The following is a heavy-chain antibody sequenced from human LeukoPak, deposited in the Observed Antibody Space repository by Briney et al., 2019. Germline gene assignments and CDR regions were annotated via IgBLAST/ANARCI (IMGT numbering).Heavy chain of an antibody. CDR2: VYYSGST. V-gene: IGHV4-59*08. J-gene: IGHJ6*03. D-gene: IGHD1-1*01. CDR3: ASELVGYYYYMDV. Sequence: SETLSLTCAVYGGSFSGYYWSWIRQPPGKGLEWIGYVYYSGSTNYNPSLKSRVTISVDTSENQFSLKLSSVPAADTAVYYCASELVGYYYYMDVWGKGTTVTVSS. CDR1: GGSFSGYY.